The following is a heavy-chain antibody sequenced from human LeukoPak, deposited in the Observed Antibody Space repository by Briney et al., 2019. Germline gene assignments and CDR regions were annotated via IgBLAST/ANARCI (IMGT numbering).Heavy chain of an antibody. CDR2: IYPGDSDT. Sequence: GESLKISCKGSGYSFTSYWIGWVRQMPAKGLEWLGIIYPGDSDTRYSPSFQGQVTISADKSISTAYLQWSSLKASDTAMYYCARRYCTSTSCYGGEFDYWGPGTLVTVSS. CDR3: ARRYCTSTSCYGGEFDY. D-gene: IGHD2-2*01. CDR1: GYSFTSYW. J-gene: IGHJ4*02. V-gene: IGHV5-51*01.